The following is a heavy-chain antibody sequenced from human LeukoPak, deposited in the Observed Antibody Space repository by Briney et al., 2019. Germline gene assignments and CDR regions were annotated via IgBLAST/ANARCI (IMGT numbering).Heavy chain of an antibody. D-gene: IGHD5-18*01. CDR2: INEDGTSA. CDR1: GFGFSVYW. J-gene: IGHJ4*02. Sequence: PGGSLRLSCAASGFGFSVYWMHWVRQAPGKGLVWAVHINEDGTSASHADSVKGRFTISRDNAKNTLYLQMNSLTVEDTAVYYCARVPTNSYGFGQWGQGSLVTVSS. V-gene: IGHV3-74*01. CDR3: ARVPTNSYGFGQ.